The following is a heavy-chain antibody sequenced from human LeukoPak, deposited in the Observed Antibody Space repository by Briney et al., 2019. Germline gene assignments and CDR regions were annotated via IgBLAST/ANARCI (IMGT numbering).Heavy chain of an antibody. Sequence: SETLSLTCTVSGSSIGTYSWSWIRQPPGKGLEWVGYIYTTGITHYTPSLKSRVTMSLDTSKNQFSLRLRSVPAADTAVFYCARHRAEMATITDDAFDIWGQGTTVTVSS. CDR2: IYTTGIT. J-gene: IGHJ3*02. CDR3: ARHRAEMATITDDAFDI. D-gene: IGHD5-24*01. V-gene: IGHV4-4*09. CDR1: GSSIGTYS.